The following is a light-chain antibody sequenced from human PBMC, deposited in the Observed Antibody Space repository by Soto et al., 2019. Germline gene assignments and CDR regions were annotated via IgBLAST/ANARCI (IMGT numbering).Light chain of an antibody. Sequence: DIKMTQSPSSVSASVGDRVTITCRASQVINSWLAWYQQKPGKAPKLLIYGASSLLSGVPSRFSGSGSGTDFTLTITSLQPEDFATYYCQQANSFPLTFGGGTNVEIK. J-gene: IGKJ4*01. CDR3: QQANSFPLT. V-gene: IGKV1-12*01. CDR2: GAS. CDR1: QVINSW.